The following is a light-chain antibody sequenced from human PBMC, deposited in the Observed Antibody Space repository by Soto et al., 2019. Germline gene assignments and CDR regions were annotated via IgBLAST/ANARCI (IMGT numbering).Light chain of an antibody. CDR3: ISYAGTNTPDV. CDR2: EVS. Sequence: QSALTQPPSASGSPGQSVTIACTGTSSDVGGYYYVSWYQQHPGKAPKLMIYEVSKRPSGVPDRFSGSKSGNTASLTVSGLQAEDEDDYYCISYAGTNTPDVFGSGTKVTVL. J-gene: IGLJ1*01. CDR1: SSDVGGYYY. V-gene: IGLV2-8*01.